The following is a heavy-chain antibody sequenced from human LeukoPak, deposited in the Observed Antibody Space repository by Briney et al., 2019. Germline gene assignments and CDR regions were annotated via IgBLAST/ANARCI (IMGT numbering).Heavy chain of an antibody. CDR3: ARDRDYYDSSGYYYYFDY. D-gene: IGHD3-22*01. CDR1: GGSISSYY. J-gene: IGHJ4*02. CDR2: IYTSGST. Sequence: PSETLSLTCTVSGGSISSYYWSWIRQPAGKGLEWIGRIYTSGSTNYNPSLKSRVTMSVDTSKNQFSLKLSSVTAADTAVYYCARDRDYYDSSGYYYYFDYWGQGTLVTVSS. V-gene: IGHV4-4*07.